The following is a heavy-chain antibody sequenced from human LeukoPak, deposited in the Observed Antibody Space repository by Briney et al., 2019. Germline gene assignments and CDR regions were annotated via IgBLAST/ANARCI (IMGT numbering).Heavy chain of an antibody. CDR3: AREDYYGSGSGFDP. V-gene: IGHV3-33*08. Sequence: GRSLRLSCAASGFTFSSYGMHWVRQAPGKGLEWVAVIWYDGSNKYYADSVKGRFTISRDNSKNTLYLQMNSLRAEDTAVYYCAREDYYGSGSGFDPWGQGTLVTVSS. D-gene: IGHD3-10*01. CDR2: IWYDGSNK. CDR1: GFTFSSYG. J-gene: IGHJ5*02.